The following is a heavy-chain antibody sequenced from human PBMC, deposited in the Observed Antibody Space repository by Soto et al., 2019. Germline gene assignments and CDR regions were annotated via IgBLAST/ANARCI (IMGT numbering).Heavy chain of an antibody. V-gene: IGHV3-23*01. CDR2: ISGSGGTT. Sequence: GWSLILSCAASGLTFGSYAMSWVRQAPGQWLEWVSAISGSGGTTYYAGSVRGRFTISRDNSENTLYLQMNSLRADDTAVYYCAKDSPSHVGGWELPFDYWGQGTLVT. D-gene: IGHD2-21*01. CDR3: AKDSPSHVGGWELPFDY. CDR1: GLTFGSYA. J-gene: IGHJ4*02.